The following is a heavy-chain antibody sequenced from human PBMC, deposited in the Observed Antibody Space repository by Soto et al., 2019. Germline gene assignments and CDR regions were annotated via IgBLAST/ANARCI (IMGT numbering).Heavy chain of an antibody. Sequence: SVKVSCKTSGYSFTSNAITWVRQAPGQGLEWMGWIAVGSGYTNYAQRFQDRVTLTRDMSTATTYMELSRLTSEDTAIYYCAADATAWQQMVPSDYWGQGTLVTVSS. D-gene: IGHD2-8*01. J-gene: IGHJ4*02. V-gene: IGHV1-58*02. CDR3: AADATAWQQMVPSDY. CDR2: IAVGSGYT. CDR1: GYSFTSNA.